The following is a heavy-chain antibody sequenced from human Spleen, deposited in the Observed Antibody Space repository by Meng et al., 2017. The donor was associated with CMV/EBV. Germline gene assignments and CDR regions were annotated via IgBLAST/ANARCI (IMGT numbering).Heavy chain of an antibody. Sequence: KISCAASGYTFTSYDINWVRQAPGQGLEWMGRINPLFGTASNTHKFQGRVTITADRSTSTAYMELSSLRSEDTAVYYCARVFPYCSSASCHGYFDYWGQGTLVTVSS. J-gene: IGHJ4*02. D-gene: IGHD2-2*01. CDR3: ARVFPYCSSASCHGYFDY. V-gene: IGHV1-69*06. CDR2: INPLFGTA. CDR1: GYTFTSYD.